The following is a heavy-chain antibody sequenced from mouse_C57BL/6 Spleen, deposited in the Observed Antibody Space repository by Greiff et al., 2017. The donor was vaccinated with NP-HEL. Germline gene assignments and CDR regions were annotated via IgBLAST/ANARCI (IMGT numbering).Heavy chain of an antibody. Sequence: EVQGVESGGGLVKPGGSLKLSCAASGFTFSDYGMHWVRQAPEKGLEWVAYISSGSSTIYYADTVKGRFTISRDNAKNTLFLQMTSLRSEDTAMYYCARPLSTMVTTWFAYWGQGPLVTVSA. CDR1: GFTFSDYG. J-gene: IGHJ3*01. CDR2: ISSGSSTI. D-gene: IGHD2-2*01. CDR3: ARPLSTMVTTWFAY. V-gene: IGHV5-17*01.